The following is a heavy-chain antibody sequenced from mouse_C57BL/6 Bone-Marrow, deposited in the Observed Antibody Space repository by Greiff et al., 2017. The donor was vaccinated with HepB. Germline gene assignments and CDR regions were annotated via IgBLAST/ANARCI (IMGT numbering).Heavy chain of an antibody. D-gene: IGHD3-2*02. J-gene: IGHJ2*01. CDR3: ARQASNYLDY. CDR1: GYTFTSYW. V-gene: IGHV1-72*01. Sequence: VQLQQPGAELVKPGASVKLSCKASGYTFTSYWMHWVKQRPGRCLEWIGRIDPNSGGTKYNEKFKSKATLTVDKPSSTAYMQLSSLTSEDSAVYYCARQASNYLDYWGQGTTLTVSS. CDR2: IDPNSGGT.